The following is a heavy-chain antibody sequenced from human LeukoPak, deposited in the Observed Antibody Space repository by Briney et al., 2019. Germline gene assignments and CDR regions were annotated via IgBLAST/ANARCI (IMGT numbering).Heavy chain of an antibody. J-gene: IGHJ4*02. V-gene: IGHV3-23*01. Sequence: QTGGSLRLSCAASGFTFSSYAMSWVRQAPGKGLEWVSAISGSGGSTYYADSVKGRFTISRDNSKNTLYLQMNSLRAEDTAVYYCAREVYCSGGSCYSYSSNFDYWGQGTLVTVSS. D-gene: IGHD2-15*01. CDR2: ISGSGGST. CDR3: AREVYCSGGSCYSYSSNFDY. CDR1: GFTFSSYA.